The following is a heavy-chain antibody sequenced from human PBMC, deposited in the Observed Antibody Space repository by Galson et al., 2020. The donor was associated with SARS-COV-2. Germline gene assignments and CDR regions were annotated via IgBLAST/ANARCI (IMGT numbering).Heavy chain of an antibody. D-gene: IGHD2-2*01. CDR3: ARLGYCSSTSCYASYYYYGMDV. CDR1: GYTFTGYY. V-gene: IGHV1-2*02. CDR2: INPNSGGT. J-gene: IGHJ6*02. Sequence: GESLKISCKASGYTFTGYYMHWVRQAPGQGLEWMGWINPNSGGTNYAQKFQGRVTMTRDTSISTAYMELSRLRSDDTAVYYCARLGYCSSTSCYASYYYYGMDVWGQGTTVTVSS.